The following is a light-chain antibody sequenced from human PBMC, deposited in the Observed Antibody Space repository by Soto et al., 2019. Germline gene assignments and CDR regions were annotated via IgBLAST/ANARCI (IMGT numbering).Light chain of an antibody. Sequence: ENVLTQSPGTLSVSPGERATLSCRASQSVTSNYLAWYQQKPGQAPRLLIYSASSRATGIPDRFSGSGSGTDFTLTISRLEPEDFAVYYCQEYGCSPLTFGQGTKVEIK. J-gene: IGKJ1*01. CDR3: QEYGCSPLT. CDR1: QSVTSNY. CDR2: SAS. V-gene: IGKV3-20*01.